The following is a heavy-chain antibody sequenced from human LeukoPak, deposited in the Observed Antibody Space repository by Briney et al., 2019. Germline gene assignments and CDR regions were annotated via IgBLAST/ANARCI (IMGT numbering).Heavy chain of an antibody. J-gene: IGHJ6*02. Sequence: GGSLSLSCAASGFTVSTIYMSWVGQAPGMGLEWISIIFSGGTTYYADSVKGRFTISRDNSKHTLYLQMNSLRVEDTAVYYCARDPRVDHCGMDVWGQGTTVTVSS. D-gene: IGHD2-15*01. V-gene: IGHV3-66*01. CDR1: GFTVSTIY. CDR2: IFSGGTT. CDR3: ARDPRVDHCGMDV.